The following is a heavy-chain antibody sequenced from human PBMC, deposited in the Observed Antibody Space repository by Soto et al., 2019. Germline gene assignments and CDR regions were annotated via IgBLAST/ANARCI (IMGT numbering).Heavy chain of an antibody. D-gene: IGHD2-15*01. CDR2: MNPNSGNT. J-gene: IGHJ4*02. V-gene: IGHV1-8*01. CDR1: GYTFTTYD. CDR3: ARRTAAWSAADY. Sequence: QVQLVQSGAEVKKPGASVKVSCKASGYTFTTYDIYWVRQATGQGLEWMGWMNPNSGNTGYAQKFQGRVTMPRNTAISTAYMELSSLNADDPAVYYCARRTAAWSAADYWGQGTLVTVSS.